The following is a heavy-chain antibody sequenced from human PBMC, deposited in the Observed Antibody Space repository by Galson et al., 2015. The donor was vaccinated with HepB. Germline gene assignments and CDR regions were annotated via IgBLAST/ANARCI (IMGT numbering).Heavy chain of an antibody. Sequence: SLRLSCAASRFTFTRYGMHWVRQAPGKGLEWLAFISHDGSVKHHANSVKGRFTISRDNSRKTLYLQMNSLRPEDTAVYYCAKDSIASSGAGWGMDVWGQGTTVTVSS. CDR1: RFTFTRYG. CDR3: AKDSIASSGAGWGMDV. D-gene: IGHD2-21*01. J-gene: IGHJ6*02. CDR2: ISHDGSVK. V-gene: IGHV3-30*18.